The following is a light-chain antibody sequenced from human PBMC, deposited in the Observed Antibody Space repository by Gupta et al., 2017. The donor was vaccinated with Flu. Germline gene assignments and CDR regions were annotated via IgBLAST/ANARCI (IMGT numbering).Light chain of an antibody. Sequence: QSALTPPASVSGSPGQSITISCTGTSSDLGTYNLVSWYQQYPDKAPKPLIYEVDKRPSGISSRFSGSKSGYVASLTISGLQAEDEAHYYCCSYAGGYVFGTGTRVTVL. J-gene: IGLJ1*01. CDR2: EVD. CDR1: SSDLGTYNL. V-gene: IGLV2-23*02. CDR3: CSYAGGYV.